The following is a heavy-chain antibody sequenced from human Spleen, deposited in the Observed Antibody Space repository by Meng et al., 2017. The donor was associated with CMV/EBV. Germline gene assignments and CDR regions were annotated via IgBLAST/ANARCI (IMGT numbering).Heavy chain of an antibody. V-gene: IGHV4-61*01. D-gene: IGHD3-16*01. CDR3: ARSSGGRMTSYNYFDP. CDR1: GGSVSSGSHY. J-gene: IGHJ5*02. CDR2: VSYAGNT. Sequence: SETLSLTCTVSGGSVSSGSHYWSWIRQPPGKGLEWIGYVSYAGNTKYNPSLMSRVTMSLDTTRDQFSLRLNSVIAADTAVYYCARSSGGRMTSYNYFDPWGQGALVTVSS.